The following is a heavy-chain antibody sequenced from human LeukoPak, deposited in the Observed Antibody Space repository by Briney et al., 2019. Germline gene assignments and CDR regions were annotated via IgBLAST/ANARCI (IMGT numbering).Heavy chain of an antibody. Sequence: GGSLRLSCAASGFTFSSYAMSWVRQAPGKGLEWVSAIGGSGGSTYYADSVKGRFTISRDNSKNTLYLQMNSLRVEDTAVYYCAKAREGTTAFAYWGQGTLVTVSS. CDR1: GFTFSSYA. CDR2: IGGSGGST. J-gene: IGHJ4*02. CDR3: AKAREGTTAFAY. V-gene: IGHV3-23*01. D-gene: IGHD1-7*01.